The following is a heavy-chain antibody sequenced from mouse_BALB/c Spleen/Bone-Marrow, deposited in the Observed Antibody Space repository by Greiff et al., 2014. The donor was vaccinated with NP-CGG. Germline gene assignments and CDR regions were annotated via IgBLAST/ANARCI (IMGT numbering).Heavy chain of an antibody. D-gene: IGHD2-2*01. CDR2: IDPASGDT. J-gene: IGHJ1*01. Sequence: EVKLEESGAELVEPGASVKLSCTASGFNIKDTYIHWVMQRPEQGLAWIGRIDPASGDTKFDPKFQGKATITADTSSNTAYLQVTSLTSEDTAVYYCARVNPWYFDVWGAGTTVTVSS. CDR1: GFNIKDTY. CDR3: ARVNPWYFDV. V-gene: IGHV14-3*02.